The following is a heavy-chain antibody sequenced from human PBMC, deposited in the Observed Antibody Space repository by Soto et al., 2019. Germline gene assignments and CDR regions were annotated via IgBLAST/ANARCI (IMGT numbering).Heavy chain of an antibody. V-gene: IGHV4-31*03. D-gene: IGHD3-3*01. Sequence: QVQLQESGPGLVKPSQTLSLTCTVSGGSISSGGYYWSWIRQHPGKGLEWIGYIYYSGSTYYNPSLKSRVTISVDTSENQFSLKLSSVTAADTAVYYCARVRITIFGVASHWFDPWGQGTLVTVSS. CDR1: GGSISSGGYY. CDR2: IYYSGST. J-gene: IGHJ5*02. CDR3: ARVRITIFGVASHWFDP.